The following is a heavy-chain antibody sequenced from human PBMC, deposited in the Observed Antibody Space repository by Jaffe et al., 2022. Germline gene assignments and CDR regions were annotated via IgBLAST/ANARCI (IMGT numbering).Heavy chain of an antibody. Sequence: EVQLVESGGGLVQPGASLRLSCAASGFTVTNSYMSWVRQAPGKGLDWVSVIYSGGNTDYADSVKGRFTISRDTSKNTVYLQMNSLRPEDTAVYYCASLEGSPNEGDPFDIWGQGTMVTVSS. D-gene: IGHD1-1*01. CDR3: ASLEGSPNEGDPFDI. J-gene: IGHJ3*02. CDR2: IYSGGNT. V-gene: IGHV3-66*02. CDR1: GFTVTNSY.